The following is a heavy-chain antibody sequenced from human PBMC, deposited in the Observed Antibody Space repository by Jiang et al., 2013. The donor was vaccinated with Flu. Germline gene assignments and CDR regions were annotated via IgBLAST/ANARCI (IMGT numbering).Heavy chain of an antibody. V-gene: IGHV1-46*01. J-gene: IGHJ3*02. Sequence: SGAEVKKPGASVKVSCKASGYTFTSYYMHWVRQAPGQGLEWMGIINPSGGSTSYAQKFQGRVTMTRDTSTSTVYMELSSLRSEDTAVYYCARVPLLLDSSNAFDIWGQGTMVTVSS. CDR2: INPSGGST. D-gene: IGHD3-22*01. CDR3: ARVPLLLDSSNAFDI. CDR1: GYTFTSYY.